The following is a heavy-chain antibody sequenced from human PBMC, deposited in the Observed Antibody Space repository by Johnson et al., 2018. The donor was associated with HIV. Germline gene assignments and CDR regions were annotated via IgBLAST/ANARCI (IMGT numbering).Heavy chain of an antibody. CDR2: IKSKTDGGTT. CDR3: TTGGVSSGYYFFR. Sequence: VQLVESGGGLVQPGGSLRLSCAASGFTVSSNYMSWVRQAPGKGLEWVGRIKSKTDGGTTDYAAPVTGRFTISRDDSKNTLYLQMNSLKTEDTAVYYCTTGGVSSGYYFFRWGRGTMVTVSS. J-gene: IGHJ3*01. D-gene: IGHD3-22*01. CDR1: GFTVSSNY. V-gene: IGHV3-15*01.